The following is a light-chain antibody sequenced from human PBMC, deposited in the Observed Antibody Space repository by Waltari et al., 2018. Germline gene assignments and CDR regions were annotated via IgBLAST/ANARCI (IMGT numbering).Light chain of an antibody. CDR1: TSNIGNNY. Sequence: QSVLTQPPSASGAPGQWVTISCSGSTSNIGNNYVYWYQKLPGTAPKLLVSMNDRPPSGVPDRYSGSKSGTSASLAISGLRSEDEADYYCASWDGALTGVVFGGGTRLTVL. CDR2: MND. V-gene: IGLV1-47*01. CDR3: ASWDGALTGVV. J-gene: IGLJ2*01.